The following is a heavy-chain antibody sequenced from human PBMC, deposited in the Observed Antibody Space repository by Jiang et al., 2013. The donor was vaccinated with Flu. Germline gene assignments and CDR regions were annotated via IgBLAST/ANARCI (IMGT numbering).Heavy chain of an antibody. CDR3: ASGTMVRGVIITGIDY. J-gene: IGHJ4*02. Sequence: GAEVKKPGSSVKVSCKASGGTFSSYAISWVRQAPGQGLEWMGRIIPILGIANYAQKFQGRVTITADKSTSTAYMELSSLRSEDTAVYYCASGTMVRGVIITGIDYWGQGTLVTVSS. D-gene: IGHD3-10*01. CDR2: IIPILGIA. CDR1: GGTFSSYA. V-gene: IGHV1-69*04.